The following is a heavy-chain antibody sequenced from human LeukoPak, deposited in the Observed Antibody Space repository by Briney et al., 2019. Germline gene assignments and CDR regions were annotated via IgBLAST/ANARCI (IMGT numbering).Heavy chain of an antibody. CDR3: ARDRYYDSAGNNPGERALEI. D-gene: IGHD3-22*01. V-gene: IGHV1-2*02. Sequence: GASVIVSCTTCGYTFIAYFIYWVRQAPGEGLEWMARINTNSGVTKFAQKCQGRVTMSRDTSISTAYMEMSGLTSDDTAVYYCARDRYYDSAGNNPGERALEIWGQGTMVTVSS. CDR1: GYTFIAYF. CDR2: INTNSGVT. J-gene: IGHJ3*02.